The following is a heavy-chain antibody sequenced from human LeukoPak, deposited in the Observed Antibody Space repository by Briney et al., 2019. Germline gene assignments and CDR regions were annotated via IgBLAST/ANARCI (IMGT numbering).Heavy chain of an antibody. J-gene: IGHJ4*02. CDR2: MNPNSGNT. D-gene: IGHD3-9*01. CDR1: GYTFTNDD. CDR3: ARSASGTGYTA. Sequence: GASVKVSCKASGYTFTNDDISWVRQATGQGLEWIGKMNPNSGNTGYAQKFQGRVTMTRSTSVSTVHMGLNSLTSEDTAVYFCARSASGTGYTAWGQGTLVTVSS. V-gene: IGHV1-8*01.